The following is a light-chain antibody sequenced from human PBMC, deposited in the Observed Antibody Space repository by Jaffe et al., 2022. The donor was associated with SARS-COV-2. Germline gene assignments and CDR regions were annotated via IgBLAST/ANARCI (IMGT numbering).Light chain of an antibody. J-gene: IGKJ5*01. CDR2: DSS. Sequence: EIVLTQSPDTLSLSPGERATLSCRASQSIVIYLAWYQQKPGQAPRLLIYDSSNRATGIPARFSGSGSGTDFTLTISSLEPEDFAVYYCQQRRSWPITFGQGTRLEIK. CDR3: QQRRSWPIT. CDR1: QSIVIY. V-gene: IGKV3-11*01.